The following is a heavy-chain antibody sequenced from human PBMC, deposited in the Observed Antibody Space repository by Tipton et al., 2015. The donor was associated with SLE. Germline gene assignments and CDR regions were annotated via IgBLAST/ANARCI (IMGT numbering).Heavy chain of an antibody. D-gene: IGHD4-23*01. CDR1: GGSISYYH. CDR3: ARDDDYGGNSGFDY. CDR2: IYYTGNI. V-gene: IGHV4-59*12. J-gene: IGHJ4*02. Sequence: TLSLTCTVSGGSISYYHWSWIRQSPGKGLEWIGYIYYTGNITFNPSLKSRVIISVDTSKNQFSLKLSSVTAADTAVYYCARDDDYGGNSGFDYWGQGTLVTVSS.